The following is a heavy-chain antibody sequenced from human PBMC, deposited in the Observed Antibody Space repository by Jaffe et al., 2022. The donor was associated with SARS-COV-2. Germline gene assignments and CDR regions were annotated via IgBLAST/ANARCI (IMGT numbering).Heavy chain of an antibody. CDR3: ARGTYYYASGNFDS. Sequence: QVRLQESGPGLVKPSQTLSLTCTVSGGSVTSGNFYWSWIRQPAGRGLEWIGRVYTRGGSSYNPSLKSRVTISVDSSKNQFSLNLRSVIAADTAVYYCARGTYYYASGNFDSWSQGTLVTVSS. V-gene: IGHV4-61*02. D-gene: IGHD3-10*01. J-gene: IGHJ4*02. CDR2: VYTRGGS. CDR1: GGSVTSGNFY.